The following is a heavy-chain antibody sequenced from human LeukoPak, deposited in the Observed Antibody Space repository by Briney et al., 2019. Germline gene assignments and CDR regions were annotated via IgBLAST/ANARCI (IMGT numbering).Heavy chain of an antibody. CDR3: ARVGQPWRRRGDAFDI. CDR1: GGSISSSSYY. CDR2: IYYSGST. Sequence: RPSETLSLTCTVSGGSISSSSYYWGWIRQPPGKGLEWIGSIYYSGSTNYNPSLKSRVTISVDTSKNQFSLKLSSVTAADTAVYYCARVGQPWRRRGDAFDIWGQGTMVTVSS. J-gene: IGHJ3*02. D-gene: IGHD5-18*01. V-gene: IGHV4-39*07.